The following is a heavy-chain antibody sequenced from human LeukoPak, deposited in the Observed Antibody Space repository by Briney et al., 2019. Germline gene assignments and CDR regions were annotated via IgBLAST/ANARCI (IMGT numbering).Heavy chain of an antibody. Sequence: TSETLSLTCTVSGGSINDYYWTWIRQAPGKGLEWIGYIYYSGSTNYNPSLKSRVTISLDPSKSHFSLKLNSVTAADTAVYYCAKSNGYGLVDIWGQGTMVTVSS. D-gene: IGHD3-10*01. J-gene: IGHJ3*02. V-gene: IGHV4-59*12. CDR2: IYYSGST. CDR1: GGSINDYY. CDR3: AKSNGYGLVDI.